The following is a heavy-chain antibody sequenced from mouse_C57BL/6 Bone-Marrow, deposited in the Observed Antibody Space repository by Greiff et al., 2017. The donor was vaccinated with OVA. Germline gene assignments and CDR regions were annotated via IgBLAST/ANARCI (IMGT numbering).Heavy chain of an antibody. D-gene: IGHD2-2*01. CDR2: IHPNSGSN. V-gene: IGHV1-64*01. CDR1: GYTFTSYW. CDR3: ARSDGYDRAWFAY. Sequence: QVQLQQPGAELVKPGASVKLSCKASGYTFTSYWMHWVKQRPGQGLEWIGMIHPNSGSNNYNEKFKSKATLTVDKSSSTAYMQLSSLTSEDSAVYYCARSDGYDRAWFAYWGQGTLVTVSA. J-gene: IGHJ3*01.